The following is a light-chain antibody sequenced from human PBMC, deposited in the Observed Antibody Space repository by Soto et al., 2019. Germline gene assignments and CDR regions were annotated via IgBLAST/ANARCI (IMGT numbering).Light chain of an antibody. CDR1: QSVLYSPHNKNY. V-gene: IGKV4-1*01. Sequence: DIVMTQSPDSLAVSLGERATINCKSSQSVLYSPHNKNYLAWYQQKPGQPPKLLMYWASTRESGVPERFSGSGSGTDFTLTISSLQAEDVAVYYCQQYYSTPPWTFGQGTKVDIK. CDR2: WAS. CDR3: QQYYSTPPWT. J-gene: IGKJ1*01.